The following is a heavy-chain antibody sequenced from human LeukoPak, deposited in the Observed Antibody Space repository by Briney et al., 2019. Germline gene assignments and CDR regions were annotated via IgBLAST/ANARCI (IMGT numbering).Heavy chain of an antibody. D-gene: IGHD3-10*02. Sequence: GGSLKLSCVTSGFVFSSRGMVWARQAPGNGLEWVSYISPRGETIYYADSVKGRFTVSRDNAKSSMFLQMESLRVEDTAKYYCARVDGPTVFVYYLDFWGQGTLATVSS. CDR2: ISPRGETI. J-gene: IGHJ4*02. CDR1: GFVFSSRG. CDR3: ARVDGPTVFVYYLDF. V-gene: IGHV3-48*01.